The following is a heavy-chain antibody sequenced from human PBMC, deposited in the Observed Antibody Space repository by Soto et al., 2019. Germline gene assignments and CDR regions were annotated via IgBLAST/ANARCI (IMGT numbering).Heavy chain of an antibody. CDR2: IYRTGST. J-gene: IGHJ4*02. V-gene: IGHV4-4*02. D-gene: IGHD1-7*01. CDR1: GASISVHSYY. Sequence: SETLSLTCTVSGASISVHSYYWTWVRQPPGQGLEWIGEIYRTGSTNYNPSLKSRVTISLDKSENQFSLKVTSLTAADTAVYYCASRDPGTSVDYWGQGTLVTVSS. CDR3: ASRDPGTSVDY.